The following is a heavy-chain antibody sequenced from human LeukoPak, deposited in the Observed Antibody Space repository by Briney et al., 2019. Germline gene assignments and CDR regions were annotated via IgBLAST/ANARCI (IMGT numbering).Heavy chain of an antibody. CDR1: GFTFSSYA. D-gene: IGHD3-3*01. Sequence: GGSLRLSCAASGFTFSSYAMSWVRQAPGKGLEWVSAISGNGYNTYYTDSVTGRFTISRDNSRNTLYLQMNSLRAEDTAVFYCARDQYDTWSRRGNFDSWGQGTLVIVSS. CDR3: ARDQYDTWSRRGNFDS. V-gene: IGHV3-23*01. CDR2: ISGNGYNT. J-gene: IGHJ4*02.